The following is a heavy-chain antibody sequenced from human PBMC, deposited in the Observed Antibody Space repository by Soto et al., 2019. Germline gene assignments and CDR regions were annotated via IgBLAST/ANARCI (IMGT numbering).Heavy chain of an antibody. V-gene: IGHV4-38-2*02. J-gene: IGHJ6*02. CDR2: IYHSGTT. CDR3: ARDRSPTPYYDFWSGTYGMDV. CDR1: GYSISRGYY. Sequence: SETLSLTCAVSGYSISRGYYWGWIRQPPGRGLEWIGSIYHSGTTFYNPSLKSRVNISVDTSKNQFSLKLKYATAADTAVYYCARDRSPTPYYDFWSGTYGMDVWGQGTTVTVSS. D-gene: IGHD3-3*01.